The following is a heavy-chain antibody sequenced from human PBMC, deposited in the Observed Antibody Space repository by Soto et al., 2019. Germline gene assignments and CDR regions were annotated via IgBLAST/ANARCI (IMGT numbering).Heavy chain of an antibody. D-gene: IGHD1-26*01. CDR1: GYTFTSYA. V-gene: IGHV1-3*01. J-gene: IGHJ4*02. Sequence: QVQLVQSGAEVKKPGASVQVSCKASGYTFTSYAMHWVRQAPGQRREWMGWINAGNGNTKYSQKFQGRVTITSDTSAVTVWMELSSLRFEDTSVVFCSRSDGRVGDYWGQGSLVTVCS. CDR3: SRSDGRVGDY. CDR2: INAGNGNT.